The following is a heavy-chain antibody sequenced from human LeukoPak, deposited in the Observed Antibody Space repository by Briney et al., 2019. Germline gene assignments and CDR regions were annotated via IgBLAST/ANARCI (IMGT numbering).Heavy chain of an antibody. CDR2: ISGSGNRT. CDR1: GLTVSSNY. V-gene: IGHV3-23*01. D-gene: IGHD2-15*01. J-gene: IGHJ6*02. Sequence: SGGSLRLSCAASGLTVSSNYMSWVRQAPGKGLEWVSSISGSGNRTYYADSVKGRFTISRDNSKNTLFLQMNSLRAEDTAVYYCAKNLYCGGGSCYPSALGMDVWGQGTTVTVSS. CDR3: AKNLYCGGGSCYPSALGMDV.